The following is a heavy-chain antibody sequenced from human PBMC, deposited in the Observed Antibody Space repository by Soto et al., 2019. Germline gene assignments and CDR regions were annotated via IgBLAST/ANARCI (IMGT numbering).Heavy chain of an antibody. J-gene: IGHJ6*02. CDR3: ARQELVAGTGYYGMDV. CDR1: GYSLSSYC. D-gene: IGHD6-19*01. CDR2: SYPGDSDT. Sequence: PGGSLKISCKGSGYSLSSYCFTLVRHINRKGLEWMGISYPGDSDTRYSPSFQGQVTISADKSISTAYLQWSSLKASDTAMYYCARQELVAGTGYYGMDVWGQGTTVTVSS. V-gene: IGHV5-51*01.